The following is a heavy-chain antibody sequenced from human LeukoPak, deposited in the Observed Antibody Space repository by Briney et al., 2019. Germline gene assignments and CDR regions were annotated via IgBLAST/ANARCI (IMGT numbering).Heavy chain of an antibody. V-gene: IGHV1-8*01. J-gene: IGHJ6*02. CDR1: GYTFTSYD. CDR2: MNPNSGNT. CDR3: ARTNSSSWYWVYYYGMDV. Sequence: ASVKVSCKASGYTFTSYDINWVRQATGQGLEWMGWMNPNSGNTGYAQKFQGRVTMTRNTSISTAYMELSSLRSEDTAVYYCARTNSSSWYWVYYYGMDVWGQGTTVTVSS. D-gene: IGHD6-13*01.